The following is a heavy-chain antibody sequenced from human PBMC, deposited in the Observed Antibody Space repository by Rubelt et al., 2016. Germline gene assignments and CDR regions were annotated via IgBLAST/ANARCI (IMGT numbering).Heavy chain of an antibody. CDR3: ARRRGKRDDY. CDR1: GGSFSGYY. CDR2: INHSGST. D-gene: IGHD3-16*01. J-gene: IGHJ4*02. Sequence: QVQLQQWGAGLLKPSETLSLTCAVYGGSFSGYYWSWIRQPPGKGLEWIGEINHSGSTNYNPSLKSRVTISVDTSKNQFSLKLSSVTAADTAVYYCARRRGKRDDYWGQGTLVTVSS. V-gene: IGHV4-34*01.